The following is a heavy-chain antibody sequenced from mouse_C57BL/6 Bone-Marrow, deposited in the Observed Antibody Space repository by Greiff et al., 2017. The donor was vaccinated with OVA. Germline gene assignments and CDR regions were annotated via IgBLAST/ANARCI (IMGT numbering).Heavy chain of an antibody. CDR2: ISSGSSTI. CDR1: GFTFSDYG. CDR3: ARPHYGSSYVYFDV. J-gene: IGHJ1*03. V-gene: IGHV5-17*01. Sequence: DVMLVESGGGLVKPGGSLKLSCAASGFTFSDYGMHWVRQAPEKGLEWVAYISSGSSTIYYADTVKGRFTISRDNAKNTLFLQMTSLRSEDTAMYYCARPHYGSSYVYFDVWGTGTTVTVSS. D-gene: IGHD1-1*01.